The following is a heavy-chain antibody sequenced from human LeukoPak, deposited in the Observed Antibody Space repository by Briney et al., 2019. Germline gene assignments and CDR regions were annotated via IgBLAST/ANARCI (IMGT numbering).Heavy chain of an antibody. J-gene: IGHJ4*02. CDR3: ARNIKYYDILTGYYAGYYFDY. D-gene: IGHD3-9*01. CDR2: IYYSGST. CDR1: GGSISGSSYY. Sequence: SETLSLTCTVSGGSISGSSYYWGWIRQPPGKGLEWIGSIYYSGSTYYNPSLKSRVTISVDTSKNQFSLKLSSVTAADTAVYYCARNIKYYDILTGYYAGYYFDYWGQGTLVTVSS. V-gene: IGHV4-39*01.